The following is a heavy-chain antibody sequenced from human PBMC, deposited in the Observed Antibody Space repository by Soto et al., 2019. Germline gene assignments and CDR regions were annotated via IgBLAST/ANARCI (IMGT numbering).Heavy chain of an antibody. CDR2: IIPIFGTA. D-gene: IGHD3-22*01. CDR3: AGYLALDDRSGYYAFDY. Sequence: QVQLVQSGAEVKKPGSSVKVSCKASGGTFSSYAISWVRQAPGQALEWMGGIIPIFGTANSAQKFQGRVTITADESTSTAYMELSSLRSEDTAVYYCAGYLALDDRSGYYAFDYWGQGTLVTVSS. J-gene: IGHJ4*02. CDR1: GGTFSSYA. V-gene: IGHV1-69*01.